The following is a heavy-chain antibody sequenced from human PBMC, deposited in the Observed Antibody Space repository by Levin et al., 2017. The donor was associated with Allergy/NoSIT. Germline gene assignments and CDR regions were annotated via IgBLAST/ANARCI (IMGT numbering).Heavy chain of an antibody. CDR2: ISSSGSTT. CDR1: GFTFSSYE. V-gene: IGHV3-48*03. CDR3: ARVLAAQDY. D-gene: IGHD6-6*01. J-gene: IGHJ4*02. Sequence: GGSLRLPCAASGFTFSSYEMNWVRQAPGKGLEWVSYISSSGSTTYYADSVKGRFTISRDNAKNSLYLQMNGLRAEDTALYYCARVLAAQDYWGQGTLVTVSS.